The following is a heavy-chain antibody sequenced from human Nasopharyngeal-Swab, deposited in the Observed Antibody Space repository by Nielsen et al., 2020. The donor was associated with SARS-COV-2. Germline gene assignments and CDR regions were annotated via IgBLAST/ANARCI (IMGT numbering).Heavy chain of an antibody. CDR2: IYPEDSES. J-gene: IGHJ4*02. CDR3: ARGASAYDS. D-gene: IGHD5-12*01. CDR1: GYSFTNFW. Sequence: GESLKISCKGSGYSFTNFWIGWVRQQPGKGLEWVGIIYPEDSESRYSPSFQGQVTISAEKSISTAYLQWSSLKASDTAMYYCARGASAYDSWGQGTLVTVSS. V-gene: IGHV5-51*01.